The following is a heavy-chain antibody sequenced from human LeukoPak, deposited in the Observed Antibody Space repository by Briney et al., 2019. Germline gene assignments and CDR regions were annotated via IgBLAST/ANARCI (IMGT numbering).Heavy chain of an antibody. CDR1: GGSISSYY. V-gene: IGHV4-59*01. J-gene: IGHJ4*02. D-gene: IGHD4-17*01. CDR3: ARAIYGDPTLHDY. CDR2: IYYSGST. Sequence: SETLSLTCTVSGGSISSYYWSWIRQPPGKGLEWIGYIYYSGSTNYNPSLKSRVTISVDTSKNQFSLKLGSVTAADTAVYYCARAIYGDPTLHDYWGQGTLVTVSS.